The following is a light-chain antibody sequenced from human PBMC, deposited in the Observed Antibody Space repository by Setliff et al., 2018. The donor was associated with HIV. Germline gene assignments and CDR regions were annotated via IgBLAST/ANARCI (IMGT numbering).Light chain of an antibody. CDR3: CPYAGSSTYV. J-gene: IGLJ1*01. CDR1: SSDVGSYNL. V-gene: IGLV2-23*02. CDR2: EVS. Sequence: QSALTQPASVSGSPGQSITISCTGTSSDVGSYNLVSWYQQHPGKAPQLIIYEVSKRPSGVSNRFSGSKSGNTASLTISGLQAEDEADYYCCPYAGSSTYVFGTGTKVTVL.